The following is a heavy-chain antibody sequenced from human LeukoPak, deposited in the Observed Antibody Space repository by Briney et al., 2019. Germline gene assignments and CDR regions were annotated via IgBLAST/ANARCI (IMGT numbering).Heavy chain of an antibody. CDR1: GGSISSYY. CDR3: ARAGSIVLMVYAIAQPDAFDI. V-gene: IGHV4-59*01. J-gene: IGHJ3*02. CDR2: IYYSGST. D-gene: IGHD2-8*01. Sequence: PSETLSLTCTVSGGSISSYYWSWIRQPPGKGLEWIGYIYYSGSTNYNPSLKSRVTISVDTSKNQFSLKLSSVTAADTAVYYCARAGSIVLMVYAIAQPDAFDIWGQGTMVTVSS.